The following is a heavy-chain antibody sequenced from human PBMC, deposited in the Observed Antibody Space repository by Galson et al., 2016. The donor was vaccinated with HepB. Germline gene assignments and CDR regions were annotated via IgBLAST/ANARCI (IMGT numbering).Heavy chain of an antibody. D-gene: IGHD2-21*01. CDR2: IYYSGTT. Sequence: SETLSLTCTVSGGSISRYYWSWIRQSPGKGLEWIGYIYYSGTTNYNPSLKSRLTISVDTSNNQFSLKLSSVTAADTAVYYCARTIVRGLRERYYFDYWGQGTLVTVSS. J-gene: IGHJ4*02. CDR3: ARTIVRGLRERYYFDY. V-gene: IGHV4-59*01. CDR1: GGSISRYY.